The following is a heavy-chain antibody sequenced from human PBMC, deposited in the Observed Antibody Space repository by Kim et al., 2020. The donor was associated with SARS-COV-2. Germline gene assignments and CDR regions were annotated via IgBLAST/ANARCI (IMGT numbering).Heavy chain of an antibody. J-gene: IGHJ4*02. CDR1: GFTFTNYA. V-gene: IGHV3-23*01. CDR3: ATQYGSRSYYVADFDY. Sequence: GGSLRLSCAASGFTFTNYAMCWVRQAPGKGLEWVSAISFSGDSTYYADSVKGRFTISRDNSRNTLYLQMSSLRAEDTALYYCATQYGSRSYYVADFDYWGQGTLVTVSS. D-gene: IGHD3-10*01. CDR2: ISFSGDST.